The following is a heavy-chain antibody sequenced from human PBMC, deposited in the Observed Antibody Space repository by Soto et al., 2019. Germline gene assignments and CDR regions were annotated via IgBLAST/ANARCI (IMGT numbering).Heavy chain of an antibody. Sequence: QVQLQQWGAGLFKPSETLSLTCAVYGGSFSGYYWSWIRQPPGKGLEWIGEINHSGSTNYNPSLKSRVTISVDTSKNQFSLKLSSVTAADTAVYYCARESGIVATILYFDYWGQGTLVTVSS. J-gene: IGHJ4*02. V-gene: IGHV4-34*01. D-gene: IGHD5-12*01. CDR3: ARESGIVATILYFDY. CDR2: INHSGST. CDR1: GGSFSGYY.